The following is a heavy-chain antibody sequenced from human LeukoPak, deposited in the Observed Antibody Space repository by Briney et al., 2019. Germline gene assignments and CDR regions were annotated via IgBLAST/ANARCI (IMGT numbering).Heavy chain of an antibody. Sequence: SETLSFTCTVSGGSISSYYWSWIRQPPGKGLEWIGYIYTSGSTNYNPSLKSRVTISVDTSKNQFSLKLSSVTAADTAVYYCARNQLLFPPSYNWFDPWGQGTLVTVSS. CDR2: IYTSGST. CDR3: ARNQLLFPPSYNWFDP. V-gene: IGHV4-4*09. CDR1: GGSISSYY. D-gene: IGHD2-2*01. J-gene: IGHJ5*02.